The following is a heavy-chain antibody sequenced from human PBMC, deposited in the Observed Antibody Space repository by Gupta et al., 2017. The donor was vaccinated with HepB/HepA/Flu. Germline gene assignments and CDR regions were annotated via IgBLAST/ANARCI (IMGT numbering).Heavy chain of an antibody. CDR3: AKAIPPHSSSWIWYFDL. D-gene: IGHD6-13*01. CDR1: GFTFDDYA. J-gene: IGHJ2*01. CDR2: ISWNSGSI. Sequence: EVQLVESGGGLVQPGRSLRLSCAASGFTFDDYAMHRVRQAPGKGLEWVSGISWNSGSIGYADSVKGRFTISRDNAKNSLYLQMNSLRAEDTALYYCAKAIPPHSSSWIWYFDLWGRGTLVTVSS. V-gene: IGHV3-9*01.